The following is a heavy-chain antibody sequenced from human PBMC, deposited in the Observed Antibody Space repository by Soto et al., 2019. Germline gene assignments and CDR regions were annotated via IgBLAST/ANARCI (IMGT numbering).Heavy chain of an antibody. Sequence: SETLSLTCTVSGGSISSSSYYWGWIRQPPGKGLEWIGSIYYSGSTYYNPSLKSRVTISVDTSKNQFSLKLSSVTAADTAVYYCARDFYDYTYMDVWGKGTTVTVSS. CDR2: IYYSGST. D-gene: IGHD4-4*01. J-gene: IGHJ6*03. V-gene: IGHV4-39*07. CDR1: GGSISSSSYY. CDR3: ARDFYDYTYMDV.